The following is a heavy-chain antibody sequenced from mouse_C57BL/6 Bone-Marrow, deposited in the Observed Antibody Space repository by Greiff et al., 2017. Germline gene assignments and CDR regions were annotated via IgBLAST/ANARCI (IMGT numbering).Heavy chain of an antibody. V-gene: IGHV1-80*01. D-gene: IGHD4-1*01. Sequence: QVQLMASGAELVKPGASVKISCKVSGYAFSTYWMNWVKQRPGKGLEWFGLIYPGDGDTNYNGKCKGKATLTADKSSSTAYMQLSSLTSEDSAVYFCARDWDYFDYWGQGTTLTVSS. CDR3: ARDWDYFDY. CDR1: GYAFSTYW. CDR2: IYPGDGDT. J-gene: IGHJ2*01.